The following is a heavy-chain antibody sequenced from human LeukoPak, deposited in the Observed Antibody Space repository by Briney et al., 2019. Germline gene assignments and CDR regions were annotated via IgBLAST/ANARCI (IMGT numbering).Heavy chain of an antibody. CDR2: IKSKTDGGTT. Sequence: GGSLRLSCAASGFTFSNAWMSWVRQAPGKGLEWVGRIKSKTDGGTTDYAAPVKGRFTISRDDSKNTLYLQMNSLKTEDTAVYYCTTHQEGDPRPYYYYYMDVWGKGTTVTISS. CDR1: GFTFSNAW. J-gene: IGHJ6*03. V-gene: IGHV3-15*01. D-gene: IGHD2-21*02. CDR3: TTHQEGDPRPYYYYYMDV.